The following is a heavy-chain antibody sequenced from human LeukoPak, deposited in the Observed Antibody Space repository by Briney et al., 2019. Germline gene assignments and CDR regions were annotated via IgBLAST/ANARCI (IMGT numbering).Heavy chain of an antibody. Sequence: SETLSLTCAVYGGSFSGYYWSWIRQPPGKGLEWIGEINHSGSTNYNPSLKSRVTISVDTSKNQFSLKLSSVTAADTAVYYCARSARLPGYYLDYWGQGTLVTVSS. CDR1: GGSFSGYY. V-gene: IGHV4-34*01. J-gene: IGHJ4*02. CDR3: ARSARLPGYYLDY. CDR2: INHSGST.